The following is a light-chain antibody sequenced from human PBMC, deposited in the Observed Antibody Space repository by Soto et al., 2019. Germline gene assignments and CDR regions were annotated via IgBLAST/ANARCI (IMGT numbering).Light chain of an antibody. CDR3: QQYYSSPYT. CDR1: QGVLYSSNNKNY. CDR2: WSA. Sequence: DIVMTQSPDSLAVYLGERATINCKSSQGVLYSSNNKNYLAWYQQQPGQPPKLLIYWSATRGSGVPDRFSGNESGTDFTLTISSLQAEDVAIYCLQQYYSSPYTFVQGTKLEMK. J-gene: IGKJ2*01. V-gene: IGKV4-1*01.